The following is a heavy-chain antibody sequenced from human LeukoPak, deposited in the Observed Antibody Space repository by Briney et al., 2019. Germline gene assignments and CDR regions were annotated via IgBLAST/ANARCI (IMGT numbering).Heavy chain of an antibody. CDR2: ISSSSGYI. Sequence: GGSLRLSCAASGFTFSSYSMNWVRQAPGKGLEWVSSISSSSGYIYYADSVKGRFTISRDNAKNSLYLQMNSLRAEDTAVYYCARDVGDFDYWGQGTLVTVSS. D-gene: IGHD1-26*01. CDR3: ARDVGDFDY. J-gene: IGHJ4*02. V-gene: IGHV3-21*01. CDR1: GFTFSSYS.